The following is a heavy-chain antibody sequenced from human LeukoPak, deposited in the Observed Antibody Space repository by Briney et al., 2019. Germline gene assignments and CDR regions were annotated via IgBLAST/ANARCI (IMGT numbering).Heavy chain of an antibody. CDR3: ARGDSMAAAASKTIYYYQHGMDV. Sequence: ASVKVSCKASGGTFSSYAISWVRQAPGQGLEWMGGIIPIFGTANYAQKFQGRVTITADESTSTAYMELSSLRSEDTAVYYCARGDSMAAAASKTIYYYQHGMDVWGQGTTVTVSS. D-gene: IGHD6-25*01. CDR1: GGTFSSYA. CDR2: IIPIFGTA. V-gene: IGHV1-69*01. J-gene: IGHJ6*02.